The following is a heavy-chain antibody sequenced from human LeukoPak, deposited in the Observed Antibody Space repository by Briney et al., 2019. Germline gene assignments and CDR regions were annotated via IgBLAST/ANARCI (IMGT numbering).Heavy chain of an antibody. J-gene: IGHJ5*02. Sequence: PSVKVSCKVFGHTFPSNYMHWVRQAPGQGPEWMGVLSPRGGSTTYAQKFQGRVTLTRDMSTSTDYLELSSLRSEDTAVYYCARDNSVRDEAWWFNPWGQGTLVTVSS. CDR3: ARDNSVRDEAWWFNP. D-gene: IGHD5-24*01. CDR1: GHTFPSNY. V-gene: IGHV1-46*01. CDR2: LSPRGGST.